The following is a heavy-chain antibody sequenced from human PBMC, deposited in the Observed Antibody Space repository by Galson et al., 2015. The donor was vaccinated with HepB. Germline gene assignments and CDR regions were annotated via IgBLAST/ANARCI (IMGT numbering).Heavy chain of an antibody. Sequence: TLSLTCTVSGGSISSGSYYWSWIRQPAGKGLEWIGRIYTSGSTNYNPSLKSRVTISVDTSKNQFSLKLSSVTAADTAVYYCARTAVRVVVPAAIYYYFDYWGQGTLVTVSS. CDR3: ARTAVRVVVPAAIYYYFDY. V-gene: IGHV4-61*02. D-gene: IGHD2-2*02. CDR1: GGSISSGSYY. J-gene: IGHJ4*02. CDR2: IYTSGST.